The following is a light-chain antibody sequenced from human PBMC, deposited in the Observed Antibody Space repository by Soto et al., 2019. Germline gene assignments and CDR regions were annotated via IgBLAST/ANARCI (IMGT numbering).Light chain of an antibody. CDR2: GAS. Sequence: EIVLTQSPGTLSLSPGERATLSCRASQSVGSTYLAWYQQKPGQAPRLLIFGASSRATGIPDRFSGSGSGTDFTLTISRLEPEDFAVYYCQHRNNRPFSFGQGTKVDIK. CDR1: QSVGSTY. CDR3: QHRNNRPFS. J-gene: IGKJ1*01. V-gene: IGKV3D-20*02.